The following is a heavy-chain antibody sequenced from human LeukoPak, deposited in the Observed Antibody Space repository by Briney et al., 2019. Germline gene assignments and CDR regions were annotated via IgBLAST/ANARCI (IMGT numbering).Heavy chain of an antibody. CDR1: GFTFSSYR. V-gene: IGHV3-21*01. D-gene: IGHD4-17*01. J-gene: IGHJ4*02. CDR3: TREEYTVTGVGYALW. CDR2: ITPSSSYI. Sequence: PGGSLRLSCAASGFTFSSYRMNWVRQAPGKGLEWVSSITPSSSYINYADSVKGRFTISRDNAQNSLFLQMNSLRVEDTAVYYCTREEYTVTGVGYALWWGQGALVTVSS.